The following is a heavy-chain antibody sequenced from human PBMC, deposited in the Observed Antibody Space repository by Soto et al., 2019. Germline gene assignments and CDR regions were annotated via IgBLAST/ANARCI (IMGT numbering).Heavy chain of an antibody. CDR2: IITIFGTT. CDR1: GGTVGSDA. D-gene: IGHD2-15*01. Sequence: SVKVSCKASGGTVGSDAITWVRQAPGQGLGWVGRIITIFGTTNYAQNLQGRVTISADKSTLTSYMELHSLTSDDPALYYCARDRTASGHYTNRLAPWGQGTQVTLSS. J-gene: IGHJ5*02. V-gene: IGHV1-69*06. CDR3: ARDRTASGHYTNRLAP.